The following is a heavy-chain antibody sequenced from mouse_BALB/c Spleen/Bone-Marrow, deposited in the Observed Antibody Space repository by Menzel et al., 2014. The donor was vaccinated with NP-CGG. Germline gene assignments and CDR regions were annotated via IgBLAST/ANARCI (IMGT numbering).Heavy chain of an antibody. CDR3: TREGRYCGSGALDY. CDR1: GFNVKDTY. CDR2: IDPANGNT. J-gene: IGHJ4*01. Sequence: EVQLQQSGAELVKPGASVKLSCTASGFNVKDTYMQWVKQRPEQGLEWIGRIDPANGNTQYDPTFQGKATITTDTSSNTAYLQLSSPTTEGTAVYYCTREGRYCGSGALDYWGQGTSVTVSS. V-gene: IGHV14-3*02. D-gene: IGHD1-2*01.